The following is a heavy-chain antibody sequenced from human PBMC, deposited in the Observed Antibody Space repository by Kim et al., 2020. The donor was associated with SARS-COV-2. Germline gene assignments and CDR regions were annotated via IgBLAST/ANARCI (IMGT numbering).Heavy chain of an antibody. CDR3: ARVGIAAADYFYDP. Sequence: AQKFQGRVTMTRNTPISTAYMALSSLRSEDTAVYYCARVGIAAADYFYDPWGQGTLVTVSS. V-gene: IGHV1-8*01. D-gene: IGHD6-13*01. J-gene: IGHJ5*02.